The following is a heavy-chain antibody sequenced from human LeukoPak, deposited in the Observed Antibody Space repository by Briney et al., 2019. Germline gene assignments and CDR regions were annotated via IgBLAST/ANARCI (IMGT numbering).Heavy chain of an antibody. J-gene: IGHJ6*03. CDR3: ARGPRITVIRGGQWYCYMDV. D-gene: IGHD3-10*01. Sequence: SVKVSCKASGGTFSSYAISWVRQAPGQGLEWMGGIIPIFGTANYAQKFQGRVTITADKSTSTAYMELSSLRSEDTAVYYCARGPRITVIRGGQWYCYMDVWGKGTTVTISS. V-gene: IGHV1-69*06. CDR2: IIPIFGTA. CDR1: GGTFSSYA.